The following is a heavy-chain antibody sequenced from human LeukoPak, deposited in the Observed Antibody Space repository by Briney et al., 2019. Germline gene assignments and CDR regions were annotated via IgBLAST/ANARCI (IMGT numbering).Heavy chain of an antibody. J-gene: IGHJ4*02. V-gene: IGHV3-30*18. Sequence: PGGSLRLSCAASGFTFSGYGMHWVRQAPGKGLEWVALISFDGSNQYYADSVKGRFTISRDNSKNTLYLQMNSLRTEDTAVYYCAKPPEVGATVGYFDYWGQGTLVTVSS. CDR3: AKPPEVGATVGYFDY. CDR2: ISFDGSNQ. CDR1: GFTFSGYG. D-gene: IGHD1-26*01.